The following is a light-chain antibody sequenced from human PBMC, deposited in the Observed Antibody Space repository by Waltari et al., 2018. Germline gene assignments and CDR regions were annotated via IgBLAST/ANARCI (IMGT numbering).Light chain of an antibody. Sequence: QSALTQPASVSGSPGQSTTISCTGTSSDAGSFNLVSWYPLLPGKAPKLLLSEVNKRPSGVSNRFFGSKSGITASLTISGLQTGDEADYYCCSYAGSTSYVVFGGGTKLTVL. CDR1: SSDAGSFNL. CDR3: CSYAGSTSYVV. CDR2: EVN. J-gene: IGLJ2*01. V-gene: IGLV2-23*02.